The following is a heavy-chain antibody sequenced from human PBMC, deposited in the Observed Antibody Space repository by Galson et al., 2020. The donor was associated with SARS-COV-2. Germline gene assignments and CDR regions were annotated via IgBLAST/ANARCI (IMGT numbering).Heavy chain of an antibody. V-gene: IGHV3-9*01. CDR2: ISWNSGSI. J-gene: IGHJ6*02. D-gene: IGHD6-13*01. CDR3: AGASSSWFRGYYYYGMDV. Sequence: PGGSLRLSCAASGFTFDDYAMHWVRQAPGKGLEWVSGISWNSGSIGYADSVKGRFTISRDNAKNSLYLQMNSLRAEDTALYYCAGASSSWFRGYYYYGMDVWGQGTTVTVSS. CDR1: GFTFDDYA.